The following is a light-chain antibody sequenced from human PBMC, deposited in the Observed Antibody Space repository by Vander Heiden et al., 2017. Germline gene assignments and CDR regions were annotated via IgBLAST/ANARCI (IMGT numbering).Light chain of an antibody. CDR2: KDS. CDR3: QSEDSSGTYV. CDR1: AQPTQY. J-gene: IGLJ1*01. V-gene: IGLV3-25*03. Sequence: SSELTQLLSASVPPVQTARITCPGVAQPTQYAYWYQQKPGQAPVLVIYKDSERPSGIPERFSGSSSGTTVTLTISGVQAEDEADYYCQSEDSSGTYVFGTGTKVTVL.